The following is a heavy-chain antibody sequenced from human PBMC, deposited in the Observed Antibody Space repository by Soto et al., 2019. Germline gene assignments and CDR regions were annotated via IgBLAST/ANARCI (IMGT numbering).Heavy chain of an antibody. Sequence: SETMSLTCTVSGGYISCYDLSWIRQPPGKGLEWIGYIHYSGDTNYNPSLKSRVTMSLDTSKNQFSLKLSSVTAADTAVYYCARTNLVIHLKWFDPWGQGNLVTVSS. D-gene: IGHD5-18*01. CDR3: ARTNLVIHLKWFDP. CDR2: IHYSGDT. J-gene: IGHJ5*02. CDR1: GGYISCYD. V-gene: IGHV4-59*08.